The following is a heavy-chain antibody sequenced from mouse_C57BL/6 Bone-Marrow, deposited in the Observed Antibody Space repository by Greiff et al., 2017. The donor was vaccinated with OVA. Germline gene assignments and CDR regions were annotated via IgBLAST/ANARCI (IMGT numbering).Heavy chain of an antibody. V-gene: IGHV2-6*01. Sequence: VKLVESGPGLVAPSQSLSITCTVSGFSLTSYGVDWVRQSPGKGLEWLGVIWGVGSTNYNSALKSRLSISKDNSKSQVFLKMNSLQTDDTAMYYCARGHYGNYYAMDYWGQGTSVTVSS. D-gene: IGHD2-1*01. CDR2: IWGVGST. CDR1: GFSLTSYG. CDR3: ARGHYGNYYAMDY. J-gene: IGHJ4*01.